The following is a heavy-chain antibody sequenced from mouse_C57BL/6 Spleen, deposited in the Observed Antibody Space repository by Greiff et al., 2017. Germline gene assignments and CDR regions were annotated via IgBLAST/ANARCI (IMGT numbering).Heavy chain of an antibody. V-gene: IGHV1-81*01. J-gene: IGHJ1*03. CDR3: ARDYGSSPHWYFDG. Sequence: QVQLQQSGAELARPGASVKLSCKASGYTFTSYGISWVKQRTGQGLEWIGEIYPRSGNTYYNEKFKGKATLTADKSSSTAYMELRSLTSEDSAVYFCARDYGSSPHWYFDGWGTGATVTV. CDR1: GYTFTSYG. CDR2: IYPRSGNT. D-gene: IGHD1-1*01.